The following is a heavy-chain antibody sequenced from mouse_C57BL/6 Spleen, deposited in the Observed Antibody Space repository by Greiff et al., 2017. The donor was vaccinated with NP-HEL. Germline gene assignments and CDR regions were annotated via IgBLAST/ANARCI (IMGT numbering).Heavy chain of an antibody. CDR1: GYTFTDYN. J-gene: IGHJ2*01. Sequence: EVQLQESGPELVKPGASVKMSCKASGYTFTDYNMHWVKQSHGKSLEWIGYINPNNGGTSYIQKFKGKATLTVNKSSSTAYMELRSLTSEDSAVYYCARRTGTRYFDYWGQGTTLTVSS. V-gene: IGHV1-22*01. D-gene: IGHD4-1*01. CDR2: INPNNGGT. CDR3: ARRTGTRYFDY.